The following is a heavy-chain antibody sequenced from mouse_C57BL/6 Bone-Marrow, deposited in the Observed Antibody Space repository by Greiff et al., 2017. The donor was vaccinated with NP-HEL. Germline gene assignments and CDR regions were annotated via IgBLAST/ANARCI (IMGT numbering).Heavy chain of an antibody. CDR2: IYPGDGDT. CDR3: ARGAY. CDR1: GYEFSNYW. J-gene: IGHJ3*01. Sequence: VKLVESGAELVKPGASVKISCKASGYEFSNYWMNWVKQRPGKGLEWIGQIYPGDGDTNYNGKFKDKATLTADKSSSTAYMQLSRLTSEDSAVYFGARGAYWGQGTLVTVSA. V-gene: IGHV1-80*01.